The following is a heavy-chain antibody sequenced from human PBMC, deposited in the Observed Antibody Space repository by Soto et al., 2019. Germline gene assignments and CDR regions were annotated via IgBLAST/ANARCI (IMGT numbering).Heavy chain of an antibody. V-gene: IGHV1-18*01. CDR2: ISAYNGNT. J-gene: IGHJ4*02. CDR3: ARDLTVDDRGGGRY. Sequence: QVQLVQSGAEVKKPGASVKVSCKASGYTFTSYGISWVRQAPGQGLEWMGWISAYNGNTNYAQKLQGSVTMTTDTPTGAAYMELRSLSSDATAVYYGARDLTVDDRGGGRYWGQGTLVTVSS. D-gene: IGHD3-16*01. CDR1: GYTFTSYG.